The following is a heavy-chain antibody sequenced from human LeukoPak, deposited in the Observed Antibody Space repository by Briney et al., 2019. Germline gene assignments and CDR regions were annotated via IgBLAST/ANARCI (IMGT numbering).Heavy chain of an antibody. CDR1: GGSIISGNW. CDR3: ASSDGQPPRFDSSYDVFDY. D-gene: IGHD5-12*01. Sequence: SETLSLTCAVSGGSIISGNWRSWVRQPPGKGLEWIGEIYHSGRTNYNPSLKSRVTISLDKSKNQFSLNLSSVTAADTALYYCASSDGQPPRFDSSYDVFDYWGQGTLVTVSS. CDR2: IYHSGRT. J-gene: IGHJ4*02. V-gene: IGHV4-4*02.